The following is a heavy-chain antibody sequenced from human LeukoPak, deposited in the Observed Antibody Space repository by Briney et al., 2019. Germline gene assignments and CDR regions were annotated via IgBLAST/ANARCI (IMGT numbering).Heavy chain of an antibody. CDR2: INPGDAST. Sequence: ASVKVSCKASGYTFSSYYMHWVRQAPGQGLEWMGVINPGDASTAYAQNFQGRVTMTRDTSTRTAYLDLSSLTSDDTAVYYCATWGSSSSPLRDMDVWGQGTTVTVSS. CDR1: GYTFSSYY. V-gene: IGHV1-46*01. D-gene: IGHD6-13*01. CDR3: ATWGSSSSPLRDMDV. J-gene: IGHJ6*02.